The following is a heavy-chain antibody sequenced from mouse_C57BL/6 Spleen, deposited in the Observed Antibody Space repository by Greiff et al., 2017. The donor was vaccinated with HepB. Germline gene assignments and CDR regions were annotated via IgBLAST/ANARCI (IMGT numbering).Heavy chain of an antibody. D-gene: IGHD1-1*01. CDR2: IYPSDSET. Sequence: QVQLQQPGAELVRPGSSVKLSCKASGYTFTSYWMDWVKQRPGQGLEWIGNIYPSDSETHYNQKFKDKATLTVDKSSSTAYMQLSSLTSEDSAVYYCARSLGYGSNWGQGTTLTVSS. CDR1: GYTFTSYW. J-gene: IGHJ2*01. CDR3: ARSLGYGSN. V-gene: IGHV1-61*01.